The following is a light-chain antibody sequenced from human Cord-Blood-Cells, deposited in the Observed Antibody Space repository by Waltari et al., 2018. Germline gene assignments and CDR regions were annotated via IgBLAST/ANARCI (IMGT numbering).Light chain of an antibody. CDR2: DDS. CDR3: QVWDSSSDHPYV. CDR1: NIGSKS. Sequence: SYVLTQPPSVSVAPGQTARITCGGNNIGSKSVHWYQQKPGQAPVLVVYDDSDRPSGYPERFSGSMSGNTATLTISRVEAGDEADYYCQVWDSSSDHPYVFGTGTKVTVL. J-gene: IGLJ1*01. V-gene: IGLV3-21*02.